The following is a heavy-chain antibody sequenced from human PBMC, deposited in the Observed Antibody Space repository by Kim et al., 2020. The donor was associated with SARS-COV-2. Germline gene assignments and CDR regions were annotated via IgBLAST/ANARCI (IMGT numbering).Heavy chain of an antibody. CDR2: IRSKAYGGTP. Sequence: GGSLRLPCAASGFTFGDYAMSWVRQAPGKGLEWVGFIRSKAYGGTPEYAASVKGRFTISRDDSKSITYLQMNSLKTEDTAVYYCTRSSSGWYGVVFDIWGQGRTVTVSS. J-gene: IGHJ3*02. D-gene: IGHD6-19*01. CDR1: GFTFGDYA. CDR3: TRSSSGWYGVVFDI. V-gene: IGHV3-49*04.